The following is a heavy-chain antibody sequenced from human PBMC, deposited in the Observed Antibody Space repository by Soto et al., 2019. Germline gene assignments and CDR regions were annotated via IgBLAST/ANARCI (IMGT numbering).Heavy chain of an antibody. J-gene: IGHJ4*02. D-gene: IGHD3-16*02. CDR3: TRVRDRNDY. CDR2: IRSSGRSI. V-gene: IGHV3-48*03. CDR1: GFTFSSYE. Sequence: LRLSCVGSGFTFSSYEMNWVRRAPGKGLEWVSNIRSSGRSINYADSVKGRFTISRDNAKNSLYLQMNSLSAEDTAVYYCTRVRDRNDYWGQGTLVTVSS.